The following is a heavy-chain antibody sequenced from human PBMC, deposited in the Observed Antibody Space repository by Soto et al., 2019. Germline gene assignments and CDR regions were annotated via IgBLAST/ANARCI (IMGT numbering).Heavy chain of an antibody. CDR2: IYYSGST. V-gene: IGHV4-31*03. D-gene: IGHD5-12*01. Sequence: PSETLSLTCTVSGRSISSGGYSWSWIRQHPGKGLEWIGYIYYSGSTYYNPSLKSRVTISVDTSKNQFSLKLSSVTAADTAVYYCARVQWLRLESKGYGMDVWGQGTTVTVSS. CDR3: ARVQWLRLESKGYGMDV. CDR1: GRSISSGGYS. J-gene: IGHJ6*02.